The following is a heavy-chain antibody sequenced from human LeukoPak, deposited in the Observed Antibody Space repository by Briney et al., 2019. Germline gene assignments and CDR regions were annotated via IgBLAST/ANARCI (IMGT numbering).Heavy chain of an antibody. D-gene: IGHD3-10*01. CDR1: GNYW. Sequence: GGSLRLSCAASGNYWMHWVRQAPGKGLVWVSHTNSDGSWTSYADSVKGRFTISKDNAKNTVYLQMNSLKTEDTAVYFCAKGRVRPVMGSFDYWGQGSLVTVSS. V-gene: IGHV3-74*01. J-gene: IGHJ4*02. CDR3: AKGRVRPVMGSFDY. CDR2: TNSDGSWT.